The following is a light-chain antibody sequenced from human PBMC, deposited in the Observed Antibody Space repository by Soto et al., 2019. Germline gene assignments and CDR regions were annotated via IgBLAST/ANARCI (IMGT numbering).Light chain of an antibody. Sequence: DIQMTQSPSSLSASVGDRVTITCQASQDISNYLHWYQQQPGKAPKLLIYDASSLETGVTSRFSGSGSGTAFTFTISSLQPEDSATYYCQQYDNPPLTFGGGTKLEIK. CDR2: DAS. CDR1: QDISNY. J-gene: IGKJ4*01. V-gene: IGKV1-33*01. CDR3: QQYDNPPLT.